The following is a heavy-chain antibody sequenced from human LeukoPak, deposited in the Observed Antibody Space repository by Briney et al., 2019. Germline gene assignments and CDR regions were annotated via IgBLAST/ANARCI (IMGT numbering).Heavy chain of an antibody. CDR3: ASGSSSLFDY. J-gene: IGHJ4*02. CDR2: IYYSGST. CDR1: GGSISSSSYY. D-gene: IGHD6-6*01. Sequence: PSETLSLTCTVSGGSISSSSYYWGWIRQPPGKGLEWIGSIYYSGSTYYNPSLKSRVTISVDTSKNQFSLKLSSVTAADTAVYYWASGSSSLFDYWGQGTLVTVSS. V-gene: IGHV4-39*07.